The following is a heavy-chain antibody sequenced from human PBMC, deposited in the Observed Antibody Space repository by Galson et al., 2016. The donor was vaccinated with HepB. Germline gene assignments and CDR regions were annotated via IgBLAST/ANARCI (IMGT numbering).Heavy chain of an antibody. J-gene: IGHJ4*02. CDR3: AKVEGGNGWAAKHFDF. CDR1: GFTFNSYG. V-gene: IGHV3-23*01. Sequence: SLRLSCAASGFTFNSYGMIWFRQAPGKGLEWVSSITGTGGTAFYSDSVKGRFITSRDNSKNTLFLQMDSLRVDDTAVYFRAKVEGGNGWAAKHFDFWGRGTRVTVSS. D-gene: IGHD6-19*01. CDR2: ITGTGGTA.